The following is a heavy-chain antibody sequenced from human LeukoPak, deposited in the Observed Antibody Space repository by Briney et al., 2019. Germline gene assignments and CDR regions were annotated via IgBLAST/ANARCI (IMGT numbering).Heavy chain of an antibody. CDR1: GGSISSYY. D-gene: IGHD3-3*01. CDR3: ARDRNGYYY. J-gene: IGHJ4*02. Sequence: SETLSLTCTVSGGSISSYYWSWTRQPPGKRLEWIGYIYYSGSTNYNPSLKSRVTISVDRSKNQFSLKLSSVTAADTAVYYCARDRNGYYYWGQGTLVTVSS. CDR2: IYYSGST. V-gene: IGHV4-59*01.